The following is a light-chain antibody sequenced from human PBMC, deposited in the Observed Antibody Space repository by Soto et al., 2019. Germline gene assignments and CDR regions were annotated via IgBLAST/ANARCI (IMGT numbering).Light chain of an antibody. Sequence: DIVMTQSPATLSVSPGDRVTLPCRASETISSCLAWYQQKPGKAPRLLIYNASTWNSGIPSRFSGSGSGTEFTLTISSLQPEDFAVYYCQHHNSWPLTFGQGTKVDIK. V-gene: IGKV3-15*01. J-gene: IGKJ1*01. CDR2: NAS. CDR3: QHHNSWPLT. CDR1: ETISSC.